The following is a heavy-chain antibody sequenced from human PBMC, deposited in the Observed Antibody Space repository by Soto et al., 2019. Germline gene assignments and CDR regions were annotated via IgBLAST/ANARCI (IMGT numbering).Heavy chain of an antibody. J-gene: IGHJ4*02. CDR1: GYTFTSYV. Sequence: QVQLVQSGAEMKKPGASVQVSCKASGYTFTSYVMHWVRQAPGQRLEWMGWINAGNGNTDYAQKLQGRVTMTTDTSTSTAYMELRSLRSDDTAVYYCARRGVLPDFWGQGTLVTVSS. D-gene: IGHD3-10*01. CDR3: ARRGVLPDF. V-gene: IGHV1-3*01. CDR2: INAGNGNT.